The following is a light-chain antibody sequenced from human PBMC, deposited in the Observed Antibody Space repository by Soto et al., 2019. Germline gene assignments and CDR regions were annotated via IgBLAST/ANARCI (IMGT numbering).Light chain of an antibody. CDR2: DVS. CDR3: SSYTTSSTYV. CDR1: SSDVGGYNY. V-gene: IGLV2-14*01. Sequence: QSALTQPASVSGSPGQLIALSCTGTSSDVGGYNYVSWYQQHPGKAPKLILCDVSNRPSGVSDRFSGSKSGNTASLTISGLQTEDEADYYCSSYTTSSTYVFGTGTKVTVL. J-gene: IGLJ1*01.